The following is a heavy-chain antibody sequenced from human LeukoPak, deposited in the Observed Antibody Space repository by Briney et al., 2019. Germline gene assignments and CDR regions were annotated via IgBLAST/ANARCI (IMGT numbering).Heavy chain of an antibody. D-gene: IGHD2-2*01. CDR2: IKQDGSDK. J-gene: IGHJ6*03. V-gene: IGHV3-7*04. CDR1: GFTFSSYW. CDR3: ARVPAAIYYYYYMDV. Sequence: GGFLRLSCAASGFTFSSYWMSWVRQAPGKGLEWVANIKQDGSDKYYVDSVKGRFTISRDNAKNSLYLQMNSLRAEDTAVYYCARVPAAIYYYYYMDVWGKGTTVTVSS.